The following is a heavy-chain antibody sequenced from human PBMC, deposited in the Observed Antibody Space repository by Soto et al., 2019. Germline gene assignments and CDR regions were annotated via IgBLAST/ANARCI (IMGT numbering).Heavy chain of an antibody. V-gene: IGHV3-21*01. CDR3: ARRVAVENFDY. CDR1: GFTFNSYS. Sequence: GGSLRLSCAASGFTFNSYSMNWVRQAPGKGLEWVSSISSSSSYIYYADSVKGRFTISRDNAKNSLYLQMNSLRAEDTAVYYCARRVAVENFDYWGQGTLVTVSS. CDR2: ISSSSSYI. D-gene: IGHD6-19*01. J-gene: IGHJ4*02.